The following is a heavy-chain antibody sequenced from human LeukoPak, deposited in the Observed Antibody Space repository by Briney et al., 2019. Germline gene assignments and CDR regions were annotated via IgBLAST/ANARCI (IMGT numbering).Heavy chain of an antibody. CDR2: MNPNSGNT. V-gene: IGHV1-8*01. D-gene: IGHD3-22*01. CDR1: GYTFTGYD. CDR3: ARGRRERITMIVVVSRQSYYYYMDV. J-gene: IGHJ6*03. Sequence: ASVKVSCKASGYTFTGYDINWVRQATGQGLEWMGWMNPNSGNTGYAQKFQGRVTMTRNTSISTAYMELSSLRSEDTAVYYCARGRRERITMIVVVSRQSYYYYMDVWGKGTTVTVSS.